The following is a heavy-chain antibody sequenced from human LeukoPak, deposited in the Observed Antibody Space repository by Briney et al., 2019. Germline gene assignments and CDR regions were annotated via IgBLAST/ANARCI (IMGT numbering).Heavy chain of an antibody. V-gene: IGHV4-59*11. J-gene: IGHJ6*03. Sequence: SETLSLTCTVSGGSISSHFWNWIRQPPGKGLEWIGYIYYSGSTNYNPSLKSRVTISVDTSKNQFSLKLSSVTAADTAAYYCARDLVHSDHSMDVWGKGTTVTVSS. CDR2: IYYSGST. CDR1: GGSISSHF. D-gene: IGHD2-21*01. CDR3: ARDLVHSDHSMDV.